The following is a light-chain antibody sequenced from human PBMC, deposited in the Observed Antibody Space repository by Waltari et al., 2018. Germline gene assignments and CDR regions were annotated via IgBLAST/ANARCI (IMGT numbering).Light chain of an antibody. CDR2: GAS. CDR3: QQSFT. V-gene: IGKV3-15*01. Sequence: EIVMTQSPATLSVSPGERATLSCRASQSVSSNLALYQQKPGQAPRLLIYGASTRATGSPARFSGSGSGTEFTLTISSMQSEDFAVYYCQQSFTFGPGTKVDIK. CDR1: QSVSSN. J-gene: IGKJ3*01.